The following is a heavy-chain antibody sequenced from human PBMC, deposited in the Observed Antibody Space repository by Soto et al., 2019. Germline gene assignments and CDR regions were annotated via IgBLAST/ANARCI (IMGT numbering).Heavy chain of an antibody. CDR1: GDSVSSSSYY. V-gene: IGHV4-39*01. D-gene: IGHD3-10*01. J-gene: IGHJ4*02. CDR2: IYYYSGST. Sequence: QLQLQESGPGLVKPSETLSLTCTVSGDSVSSSSYYWGWIRQPPGKGLEWIGSIYYYSGSTSYNPSLKSRVTISVDTSKNQFSLKLSSVTAADTAVYYCAKYTVGTMGDSWDQGTLVTVSS. CDR3: AKYTVGTMGDS.